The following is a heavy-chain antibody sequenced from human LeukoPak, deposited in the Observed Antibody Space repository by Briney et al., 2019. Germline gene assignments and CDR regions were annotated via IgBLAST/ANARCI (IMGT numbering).Heavy chain of an antibody. CDR3: ARPYYYDSRIDP. Sequence: SQTLSLTCTVSGGSNSSGDSYWSWVRQPPGKGLEWIAYMYYSGSTYYNPSLKSRVTMSADTSKNQPSLKLSSVTAADTAVYYCARPYYYDSRIDPWGQGILVTVSS. CDR2: MYYSGST. V-gene: IGHV4-30-4*01. J-gene: IGHJ5*02. CDR1: GGSNSSGDSY. D-gene: IGHD3-22*01.